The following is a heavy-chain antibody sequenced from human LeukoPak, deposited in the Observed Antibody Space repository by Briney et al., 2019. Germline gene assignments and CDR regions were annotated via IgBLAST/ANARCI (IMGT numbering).Heavy chain of an antibody. CDR3: ARDRGFHFWSGYYFDY. V-gene: IGHV3-72*01. Sequence: QPGGSLSLSCAASGFSISDHYMDWVRQAPGKGLEWVGRSRNKASSYTTEYAASVKGRFMISRDDSTNSLYLQMNSLKTEDTAVYYCARDRGFHFWSGYYFDYWGQGILVTVSS. D-gene: IGHD3-3*02. CDR2: SRNKASSYTT. CDR1: GFSISDHY. J-gene: IGHJ4*02.